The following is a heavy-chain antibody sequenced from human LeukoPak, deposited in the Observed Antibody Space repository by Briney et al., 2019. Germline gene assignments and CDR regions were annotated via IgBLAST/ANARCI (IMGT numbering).Heavy chain of an antibody. CDR2: ISSSSSYI. J-gene: IGHJ3*02. D-gene: IGHD5-24*01. CDR1: GFTFSSYS. Sequence: GGSLRLSCAASGFTFSSYSMNWVRQAPGKGLEWVSSISSSSSYICYADSVKGRFTISRDNAKNSLYLQMNSLRAEDTAVYYCASQDGYNYGGDDAFDIWGQGTMVTVSS. CDR3: ASQDGYNYGGDDAFDI. V-gene: IGHV3-21*01.